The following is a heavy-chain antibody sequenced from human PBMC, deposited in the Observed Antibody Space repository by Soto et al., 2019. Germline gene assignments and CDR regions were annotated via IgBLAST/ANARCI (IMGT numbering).Heavy chain of an antibody. Sequence: QAQLVQSGAEVKKPGASVKVSCKASGYTFTGYYMHWVRQAPGQGPEWMGWVNPKSGDTMYAQKFQGRVTMTRDTSISTGSMELSWLRFDDTAVYYCARRPMWQQLVPHYGLEVWGQGTTVTVSS. D-gene: IGHD6-13*01. J-gene: IGHJ6*02. CDR3: ARRPMWQQLVPHYGLEV. V-gene: IGHV1-2*02. CDR2: VNPKSGDT. CDR1: GYTFTGYY.